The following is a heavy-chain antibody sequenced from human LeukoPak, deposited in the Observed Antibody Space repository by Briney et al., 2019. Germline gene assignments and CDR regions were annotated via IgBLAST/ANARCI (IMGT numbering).Heavy chain of an antibody. D-gene: IGHD6-13*01. J-gene: IGHJ5*02. Sequence: GESLKISCQGSGYIFTTYWIGWVRQMPGKGLEWMGIIYPGDSDTRYSPSFQGQVTISADTAIPTAYLQWNSLKASDTAMYYCARASVAASVTNWFDPWGQGTLVTVSS. CDR3: ARASVAASVTNWFDP. V-gene: IGHV5-51*01. CDR2: IYPGDSDT. CDR1: GYIFTTYW.